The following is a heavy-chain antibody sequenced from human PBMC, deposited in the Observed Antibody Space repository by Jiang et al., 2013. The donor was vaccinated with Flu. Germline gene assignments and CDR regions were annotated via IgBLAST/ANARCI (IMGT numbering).Heavy chain of an antibody. CDR1: GFSLSNARMG. D-gene: IGHD6-19*01. Sequence: KPTQTLTLTCTVSGFSLSNARMGVSWIRQPPGKALEWLAHIFSNDEKSYSTSLKSRLTISKDTSKSQVVLTMTNMDPVDTATYYCGRTGYSSGWYVNYWGQGTLVTVSS. J-gene: IGHJ4*02. CDR2: IFSNDEK. CDR3: GRTGYSSGWYVNY. V-gene: IGHV2-26*01.